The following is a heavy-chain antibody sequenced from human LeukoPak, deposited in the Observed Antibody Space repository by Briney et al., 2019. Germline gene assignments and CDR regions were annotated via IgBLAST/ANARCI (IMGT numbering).Heavy chain of an antibody. V-gene: IGHV4-59*12. CDR2: IYYSGST. CDR1: GGSISSYY. Sequence: PSETLSLTCTVPGGSISSYYWSWIRQPPGKGLEWIGYIYYSGSTNYNPSLKSRVTISVDKSKNQFSLRLTSVTVADTAVYYCARDRGIATTQPFDFWGQGTLVTVSS. D-gene: IGHD6-13*01. J-gene: IGHJ4*02. CDR3: ARDRGIATTQPFDF.